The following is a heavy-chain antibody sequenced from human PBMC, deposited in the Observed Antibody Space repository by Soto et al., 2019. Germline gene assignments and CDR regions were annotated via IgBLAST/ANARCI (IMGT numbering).Heavy chain of an antibody. J-gene: IGHJ6*03. CDR2: ISSGGYTI. CDR3: ARVGVCAYHYYYYLDV. D-gene: IGHD3-16*01. Sequence: QAQLVESGGGLVKPGGSLRLSCAASGFSFSDYYMSWIRRAPGKGLEWVSYISSGGYTIYYADSVRGRFTISRENAKYSLYVQMTSLTVEDTAMYYCARVGVCAYHYYYYLDVWGKGTTVSVSS. CDR1: GFSFSDYY. V-gene: IGHV3-11*01.